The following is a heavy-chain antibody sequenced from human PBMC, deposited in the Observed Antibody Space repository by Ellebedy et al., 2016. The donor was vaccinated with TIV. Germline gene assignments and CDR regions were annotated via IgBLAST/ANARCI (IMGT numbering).Heavy chain of an antibody. D-gene: IGHD3-10*01. Sequence: GESLKISCAASGFTVSSNYMSWVRQAPGKGLEWVSIIYSGGSTYYADSVKGRFTISRDNSKNTLYLQMNSLRAEDTAVYYCARDRASHPNYWGQGTLVTVSS. J-gene: IGHJ4*02. CDR1: GFTVSSNY. V-gene: IGHV3-66*01. CDR3: ARDRASHPNY. CDR2: IYSGGST.